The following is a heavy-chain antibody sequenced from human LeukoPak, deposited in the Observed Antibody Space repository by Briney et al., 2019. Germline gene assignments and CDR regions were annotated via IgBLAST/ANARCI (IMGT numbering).Heavy chain of an antibody. J-gene: IGHJ4*02. CDR2: ISGSGGST. Sequence: PGGSLRLSCAASGFTFSSYAMSWVRQAPGKGLEWVSAISGSGGSTYYADSVKGRFTISRDNSKNTLYLQMNSLRAEDTAVYYCAKDRDRADFPVTKNPFDYWGQGTLVTVSS. D-gene: IGHD4-11*01. CDR3: AKDRDRADFPVTKNPFDY. V-gene: IGHV3-23*01. CDR1: GFTFSSYA.